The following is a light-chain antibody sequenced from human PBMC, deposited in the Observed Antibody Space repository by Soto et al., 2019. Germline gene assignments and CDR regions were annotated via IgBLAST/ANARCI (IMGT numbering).Light chain of an antibody. J-gene: IGKJ1*01. CDR2: AAS. V-gene: IGKV1-27*01. CDR1: QGIRNY. Sequence: DIQLTQSPSSLSASVGDRVTITCRASQGIRNYLAWYQQKPGKVPKVLIYAASTLQSGVPYRFSGSGSGTDVTLTISSLQPEDVATYYCQKYNSALRTFGQGTKVDIK. CDR3: QKYNSALRT.